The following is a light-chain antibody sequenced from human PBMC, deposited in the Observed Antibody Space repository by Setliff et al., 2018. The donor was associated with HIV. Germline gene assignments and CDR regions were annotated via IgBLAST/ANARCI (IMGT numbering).Light chain of an antibody. J-gene: IGLJ1*01. CDR3: QSYDSSLSTYV. CDR1: SSNIGAGYD. V-gene: IGLV1-40*01. CDR2: GNN. Sequence: QSVLTQPPSVSGAPGQRVTISCTGRSSNIGAGYDVHWYQQLPGTAPKLLIHGNNNRPSGVPDRFSGSNSGTSASLAITGLQAEDEADYYCQSYDSSLSTYVFGTGTKVTVL.